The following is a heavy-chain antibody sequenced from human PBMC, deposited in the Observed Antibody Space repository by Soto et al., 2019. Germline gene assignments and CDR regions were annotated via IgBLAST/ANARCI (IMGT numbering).Heavy chain of an antibody. Sequence: QVQLVQSGAEVKKSGSSVKVSCKASGGTFSSYAISWVRQAPGQGLEWMGGIIPIFGTANYAQKFQGRVTITADESTSTAYMELSSLRSEDTAVYYCARDHRYYDILTGYANWFDPWGQGTLVTVSS. CDR2: IIPIFGTA. CDR3: ARDHRYYDILTGYANWFDP. CDR1: GGTFSSYA. V-gene: IGHV1-69*01. D-gene: IGHD3-9*01. J-gene: IGHJ5*02.